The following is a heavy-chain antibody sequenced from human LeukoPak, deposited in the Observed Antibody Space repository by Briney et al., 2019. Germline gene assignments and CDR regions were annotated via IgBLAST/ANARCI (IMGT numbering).Heavy chain of an antibody. J-gene: IGHJ4*02. V-gene: IGHV4-59*01. D-gene: IGHD3-16*02. CDR3: ARERIMITFGGVIATYYFDY. Sequence: SETLSLTCAVYGGSFSGYYWSWIRQPPGKGLEWIGYIYYSGSTNYNPSLKSRVTISVDTSKNQFSLKLSSVTAADTAVYYCARERIMITFGGVIATYYFDYWGQGTLVTVSS. CDR2: IYYSGST. CDR1: GGSFSGYY.